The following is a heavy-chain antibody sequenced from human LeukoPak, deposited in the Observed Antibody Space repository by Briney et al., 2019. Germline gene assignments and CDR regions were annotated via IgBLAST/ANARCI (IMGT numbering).Heavy chain of an antibody. CDR2: INHSGST. V-gene: IGHV4-34*01. D-gene: IGHD6-6*01. Sequence: PSETLSLTCAVYGGSFSAYYWSWIRQPPGKGLEWIGEINHSGSTNYNPSLKSRVTISVDTSKNQFSLKLSSVTAADTAVYYCASLARGGNWFDPWGQGTLVTVSS. CDR1: GGSFSAYY. CDR3: ASLARGGNWFDP. J-gene: IGHJ5*02.